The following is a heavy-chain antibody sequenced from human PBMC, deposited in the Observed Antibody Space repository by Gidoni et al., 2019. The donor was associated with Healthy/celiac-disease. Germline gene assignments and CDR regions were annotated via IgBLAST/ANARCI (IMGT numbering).Heavy chain of an antibody. CDR3: ARLYYDILTGYYAFDI. Sequence: QVQLQQWGAGLLKPSETLSLTCAVYGGSFSGYYWSWIRQPPGKGLEWIGEINHSGSTNYNPSLKSRVTISVDTSKNQFSLKLSSVTAADTAVYYCARLYYDILTGYYAFDIWGQGTMVTVSS. CDR2: INHSGST. V-gene: IGHV4-34*01. D-gene: IGHD3-9*01. J-gene: IGHJ3*02. CDR1: GGSFSGYY.